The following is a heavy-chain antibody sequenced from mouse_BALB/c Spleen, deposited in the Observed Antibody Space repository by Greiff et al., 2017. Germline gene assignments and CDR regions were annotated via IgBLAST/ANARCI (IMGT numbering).Heavy chain of an antibody. D-gene: IGHD1-1*01. CDR1: GYSITSDYA. Sequence: VQLKESGPGLVKPSQSLSLTCTVTGYSITSDYAWNWIRQFPGNKLEWMGYISYSGSTSYNPSLKSRISITRDTSKNQFFLQLNSVTTEDTATYYCASEDYGSSYYWGQGTTLTVSS. CDR2: ISYSGST. V-gene: IGHV3-2*02. J-gene: IGHJ2*01. CDR3: ASEDYGSSYY.